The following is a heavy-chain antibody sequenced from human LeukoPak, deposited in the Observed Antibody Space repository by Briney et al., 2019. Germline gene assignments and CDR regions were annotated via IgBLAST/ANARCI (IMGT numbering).Heavy chain of an antibody. Sequence: GGSPRLSCAASGFTFSDYYMSWIRQAPGKGLEWVSYISSSSSYTNYADSVKGRFTISRDNAKNSLYLQMNSLRAEDTAVYYCARVGGLRYYFDYWGQGTLVTVSS. J-gene: IGHJ4*02. D-gene: IGHD5-12*01. CDR3: ARVGGLRYYFDY. V-gene: IGHV3-11*05. CDR1: GFTFSDYY. CDR2: ISSSSSYT.